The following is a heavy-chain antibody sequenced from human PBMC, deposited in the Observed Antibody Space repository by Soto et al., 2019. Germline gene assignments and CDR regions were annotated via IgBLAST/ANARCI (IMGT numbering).Heavy chain of an antibody. D-gene: IGHD3-16*01. CDR1: GGSVSNSDYY. CDR2: VSSTGTT. Sequence: SEPLSLTCAVSGGSVSNSDYYWGWIRQSPGEGLEWIGSVSSTGTTYPKSSLKSRVIMSVDTSKNQFSLRLASVTAADTAVYYCGSLLGSPWGWFDPWGQGTQVTVSS. CDR3: GSLLGSPWGWFDP. V-gene: IGHV4-39*01. J-gene: IGHJ5*02.